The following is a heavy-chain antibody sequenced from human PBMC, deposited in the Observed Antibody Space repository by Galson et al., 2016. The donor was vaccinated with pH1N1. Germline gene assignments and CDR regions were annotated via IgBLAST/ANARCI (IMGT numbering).Heavy chain of an antibody. D-gene: IGHD5-18*01. J-gene: IGHJ4*02. Sequence: SVKVSCKASGAIFRSYAISWVRQAPGQGLEWMGKIMAIFGVVNYAQRSQGRVTITADESTSTVYMELSSLGFDDTAVYYCARGFRGGYNYALFDHWGQGSLVIVSS. CDR1: GAIFRSYA. CDR3: ARGFRGGYNYALFDH. V-gene: IGHV1-69*13. CDR2: IMAIFGVV.